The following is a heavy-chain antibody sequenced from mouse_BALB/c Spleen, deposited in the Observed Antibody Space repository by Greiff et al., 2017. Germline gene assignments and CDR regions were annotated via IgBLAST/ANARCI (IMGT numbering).Heavy chain of an antibody. CDR3: AIYGSSYFDY. D-gene: IGHD1-1*01. CDR2: IDPENGNT. V-gene: IGHV14-1*02. CDR1: GFNIKDYY. J-gene: IGHJ2*01. Sequence: VQLQQSGAELVMPGALVKLSCKASGFNIKDYYMHWVKQRPEQGLEWIGWIDPENGNTIYDPKFQGKASITADTSSNTAYLQLSSLTSEDTAVYYCAIYGSSYFDYWGQGTTLTVSS.